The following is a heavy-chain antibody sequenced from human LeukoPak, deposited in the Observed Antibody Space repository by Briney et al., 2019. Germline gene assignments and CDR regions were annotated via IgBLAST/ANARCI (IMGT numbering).Heavy chain of an antibody. Sequence: GGSLRLSCAASGFTFSSYSMNWVRQAPGKGLEWVSSISSSSSYIYYADSVKGRFTISRDNSKNTLYLQMNSLRAEDTAVYYCALGGAANYWGQGTLVTVSS. V-gene: IGHV3-21*04. CDR1: GFTFSSYS. D-gene: IGHD2-15*01. J-gene: IGHJ4*02. CDR2: ISSSSSYI. CDR3: ALGGAANY.